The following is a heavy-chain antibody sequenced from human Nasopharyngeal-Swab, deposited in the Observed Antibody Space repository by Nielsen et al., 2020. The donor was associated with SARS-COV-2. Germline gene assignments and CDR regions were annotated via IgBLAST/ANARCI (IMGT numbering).Heavy chain of an antibody. J-gene: IGHJ4*02. CDR2: IIPIFGTA. V-gene: IGHV1-69*01. D-gene: IGHD6-19*01. Sequence: WVRQAPGQGLEWMGGIIPIFGTANYAQKFQGRVTITADESTSTAYMELSSLRSEDTAVYYCAKDQSSGWPLDYWGQGTLGTVSS. CDR3: AKDQSSGWPLDY.